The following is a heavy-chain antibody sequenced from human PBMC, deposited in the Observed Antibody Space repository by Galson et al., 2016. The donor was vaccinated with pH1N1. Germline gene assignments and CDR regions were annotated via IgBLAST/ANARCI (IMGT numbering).Heavy chain of an antibody. CDR2: IKQDGGEK. D-gene: IGHD3-10*01. CDR3: ARSVGSGSAY. V-gene: IGHV3-7*03. CDR1: GFTFTNYW. J-gene: IGHJ4*02. Sequence: SLRLSCAASGFTFTNYWMHWVRQASGKGLEWVANIKQDGGEKYYVDSVKGRFTISRDNAKNSLYLQMNSLRAEDTAVYYCARSVGSGSAYWGQGTLVTVSS.